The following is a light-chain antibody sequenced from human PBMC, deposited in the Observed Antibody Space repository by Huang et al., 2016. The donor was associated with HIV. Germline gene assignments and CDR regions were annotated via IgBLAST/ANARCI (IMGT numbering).Light chain of an antibody. CDR3: QQYDNSPWT. CDR2: GAS. V-gene: IGKV3-20*01. J-gene: IGKJ1*01. Sequence: EIVLTQSPGTLSLSPGERATLSCRASQSVSSSYLAWYQHKHGQAPRLLIYGASSRATGIPDRFSGSGSGTDFTLTINRLQPEDFAVYYCQQYDNSPWTFGQGTKVEIK. CDR1: QSVSSSY.